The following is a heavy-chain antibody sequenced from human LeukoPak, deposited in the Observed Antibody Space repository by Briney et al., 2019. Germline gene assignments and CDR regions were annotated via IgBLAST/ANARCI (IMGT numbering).Heavy chain of an antibody. J-gene: IGHJ4*02. CDR3: TRGPYSSGWYEEGY. V-gene: IGHV3-15*01. Sequence: GGSLRLSCAASGFTFSNAWMSWVRQAPGKGLEWVGRIKSKTDGGTTEYAASVKGRFTISRDDSKSIAYLQMNSLKTEDTAVYYCTRGPYSSGWYEEGYWGQGTLVTVSS. CDR2: IKSKTDGGTT. D-gene: IGHD6-19*01. CDR1: GFTFSNAW.